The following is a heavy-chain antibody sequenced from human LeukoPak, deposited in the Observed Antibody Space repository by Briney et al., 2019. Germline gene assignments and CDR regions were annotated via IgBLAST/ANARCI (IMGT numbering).Heavy chain of an antibody. CDR3: AELGITMIGGV. V-gene: IGHV3-48*01. CDR1: GFTFSSYS. CDR2: ISSSSSTI. D-gene: IGHD3-10*02. Sequence: GGSLRLSCAASGFTFSSYSMNWVRQAPGKGLEWASYISSSSSTIYYADSVKGRFTISRDNAKNSLYLQMNSLRAEDTAVYYCAELGITMIGGVWGKGTTVTISS. J-gene: IGHJ6*04.